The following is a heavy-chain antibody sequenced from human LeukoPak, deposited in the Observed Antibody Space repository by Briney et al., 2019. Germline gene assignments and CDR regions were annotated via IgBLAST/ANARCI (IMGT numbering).Heavy chain of an antibody. D-gene: IGHD3-22*01. J-gene: IGHJ5*02. Sequence: SETLSLTCAVYGGSFSGYYWSWIRQPPGKGLEWIGEINHSGSTNYNPSLKSRVTISVDTSKNQFSLKLSSVTAADTAVYYCARDRRWPMSLGKPTYYYDSSGNYNWFDPWGQGTLVTVSS. V-gene: IGHV4-34*01. CDR3: ARDRRWPMSLGKPTYYYDSSGNYNWFDP. CDR1: GGSFSGYY. CDR2: INHSGST.